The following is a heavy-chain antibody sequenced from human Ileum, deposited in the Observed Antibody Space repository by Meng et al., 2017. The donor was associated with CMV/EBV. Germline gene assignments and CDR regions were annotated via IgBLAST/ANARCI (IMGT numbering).Heavy chain of an antibody. Sequence: GESLKISCAASGFAVSSTYMTWIRQAPGKGLEWVSVLYPGGSIYYADSVQGRVTISRDTSTNTLFLHMNSLRVDDTALYYCARDQLVALDSWGQGTLVTGSS. J-gene: IGHJ4*02. CDR1: GFAVSSTY. CDR2: LYPGGSI. V-gene: IGHV3-66*02. CDR3: ARDQLVALDS. D-gene: IGHD2-8*02.